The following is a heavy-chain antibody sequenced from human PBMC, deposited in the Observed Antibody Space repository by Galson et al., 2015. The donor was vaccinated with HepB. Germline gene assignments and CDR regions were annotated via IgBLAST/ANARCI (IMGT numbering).Heavy chain of an antibody. CDR1: GDSVSSNSAA. V-gene: IGHV6-1*01. CDR3: ARERYSSGWSYFDY. Sequence: CAISGDSVSSNSAAWNWIRQSPSRGLEWLGRTYYRSKWYNDHAVSVKSRITINPDTSKNQFSLQLNSVTPEDTAVYYCARERYSSGWSYFDYWGQGTLVTVSS. CDR2: TYYRSKWYN. D-gene: IGHD6-19*01. J-gene: IGHJ4*02.